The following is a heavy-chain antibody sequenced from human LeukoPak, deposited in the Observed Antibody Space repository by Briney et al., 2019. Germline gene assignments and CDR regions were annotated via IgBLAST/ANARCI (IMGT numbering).Heavy chain of an antibody. CDR3: AELGITMIGGV. V-gene: IGHV3-48*03. CDR2: ISSSGSTI. CDR1: GFTFSSYE. Sequence: GGSLRLSCAASGFTFSSYEMNWVRQAPGKGLEWDSYISSSGSTIYYADSVKGRFTISRDNAKNSLYLQMNSLRAEDTAVYYCAELGITMIGGVWGKGPTVTISS. J-gene: IGHJ6*04. D-gene: IGHD3-10*02.